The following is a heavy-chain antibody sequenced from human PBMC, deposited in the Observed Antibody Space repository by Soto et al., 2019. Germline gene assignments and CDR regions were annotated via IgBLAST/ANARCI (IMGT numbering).Heavy chain of an antibody. D-gene: IGHD6-19*01. CDR3: ARLGQQWLVRYYYGMDV. CDR1: GYSFTSYW. CDR2: IYPGDSDT. Sequence: PGESLKISCKGSGYSFTSYWIGWVRQMPGKGLEWMGIIYPGDSDTRYSPSFQGQVTISADKSTSTAYLQWSSLKASDTAMYYCARLGQQWLVRYYYGMDVWGQGTTVTVSS. J-gene: IGHJ6*02. V-gene: IGHV5-51*01.